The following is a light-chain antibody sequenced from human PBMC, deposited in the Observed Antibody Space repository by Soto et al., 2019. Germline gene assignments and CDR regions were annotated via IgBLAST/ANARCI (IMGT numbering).Light chain of an antibody. Sequence: QSVLTQPPSASGTPGQRVTISCSGSSSNIGSNYVYWYQQLPGTAPKLLIYSNNQRPSGVPDRFSGSKSGTSASLAISGLRSEDEDDYYCAAWDDSLSVVFGGGTKLTVL. CDR1: SSNIGSNY. CDR2: SNN. J-gene: IGLJ2*01. V-gene: IGLV1-47*02. CDR3: AAWDDSLSVV.